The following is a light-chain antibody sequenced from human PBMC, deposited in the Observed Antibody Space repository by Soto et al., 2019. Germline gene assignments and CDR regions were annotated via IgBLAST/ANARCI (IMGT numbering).Light chain of an antibody. CDR2: EVS. J-gene: IGLJ1*01. CDR3: NSYTSSNPYV. V-gene: IGLV2-18*02. CDR1: SSDGGSDNR. Sequence: QSVLTQPPSVSGSPGQSVTISCTGTSSDGGSDNRVSRYQQPPGTAPNLMIYEVSNRPSGVPDRFSGSKSGNTASLTISGLQHEDEADYYVNSYTSSNPYVFGTGTKLTVL.